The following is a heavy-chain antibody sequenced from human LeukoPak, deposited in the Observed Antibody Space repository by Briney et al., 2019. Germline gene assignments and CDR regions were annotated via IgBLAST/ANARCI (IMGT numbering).Heavy chain of an antibody. CDR1: GFIFSSYS. D-gene: IGHD3-3*01. CDR3: ARGYYDFWSGYSTPFDY. Sequence: PGGSLRLSCAASGFIFSSYSMNWVRQAPGKGLEWVSSFSSSSTYIYYADSVKGRFTISRDNAKNSLYLQMNSLRAEDTAVYYCARGYYDFWSGYSTPFDYWGQGTLVTVSS. V-gene: IGHV3-21*01. J-gene: IGHJ4*02. CDR2: FSSSSTYI.